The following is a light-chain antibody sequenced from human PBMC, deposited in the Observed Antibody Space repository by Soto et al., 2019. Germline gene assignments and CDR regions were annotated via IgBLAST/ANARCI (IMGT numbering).Light chain of an antibody. CDR3: QQGYIAPWT. V-gene: IGKV1-39*01. J-gene: IGKJ1*01. CDR1: QSISTY. Sequence: DIPMTQSPSALAASLGDRVTITCRESQSISTYLHWYQQTPGKPPELLIYAASNLQSGVPSRFSGGGSGTDFTLTISSLQPEDFAAYYWQQGYIAPWTFGQGTKVEIK. CDR2: AAS.